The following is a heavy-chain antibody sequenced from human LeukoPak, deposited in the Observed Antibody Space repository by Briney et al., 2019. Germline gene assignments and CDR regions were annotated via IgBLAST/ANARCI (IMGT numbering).Heavy chain of an antibody. CDR2: ISAYNGNT. Sequence: ASVKVSFKASGYTFTSYGISWVRQAPGQGLEWMGWISAYNGNTNYAQKLQGRVTMTTDTSTSTAYMELRSLRADDTAVYYCARAAGSYGYFVYWGEGALVTVSS. CDR1: GYTFTSYG. J-gene: IGHJ4*02. D-gene: IGHD1-26*01. CDR3: ARAAGSYGYFVY. V-gene: IGHV1-18*01.